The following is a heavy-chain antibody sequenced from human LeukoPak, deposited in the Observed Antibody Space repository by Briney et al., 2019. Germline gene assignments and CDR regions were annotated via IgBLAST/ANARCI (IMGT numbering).Heavy chain of an antibody. D-gene: IGHD6-19*01. CDR3: AREDHEYSSGWYDY. J-gene: IGHJ4*02. Sequence: ASVKVFCKASGYTFTGYYMHWVRQAPGQGLEWMGWINPNSGGTNYAQKFQRRVTMISDTSISTAYMELSRLRSDDTAVYYCAREDHEYSSGWYDYWGQGTLVTVSS. CDR1: GYTFTGYY. V-gene: IGHV1-2*02. CDR2: INPNSGGT.